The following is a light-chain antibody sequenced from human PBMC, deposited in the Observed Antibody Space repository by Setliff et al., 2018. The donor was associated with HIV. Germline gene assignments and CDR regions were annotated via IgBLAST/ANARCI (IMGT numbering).Light chain of an antibody. CDR3: SSYTFSSTPYV. Sequence: QSVLTQPASVSGSPGQSITISCTGTSSDVGGSNYVSWYQQHPGKAPKLMIYEVSNRPSWVSNRFSGSKSGNTASLTISGLQAGDEADYYCSSYTFSSTPYVFGTGTKVTV. CDR2: EVS. J-gene: IGLJ1*01. V-gene: IGLV2-14*01. CDR1: SSDVGGSNY.